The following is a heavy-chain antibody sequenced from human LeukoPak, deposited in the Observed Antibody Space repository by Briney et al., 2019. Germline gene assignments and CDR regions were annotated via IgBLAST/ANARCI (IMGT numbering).Heavy chain of an antibody. CDR3: AKEQSAHYYDSSGRYFDY. Sequence: GGSLRLSCAASGFTFSSNAMSWVRQAPGKGLEWVSAISGSGGSTYYADSVKGRFTISRDNSKNTLYLQMNSLRAEDTAVYYCAKEQSAHYYDSSGRYFDYWGQGTLVTVSS. J-gene: IGHJ4*02. V-gene: IGHV3-23*01. CDR2: ISGSGGST. D-gene: IGHD3-22*01. CDR1: GFTFSSNA.